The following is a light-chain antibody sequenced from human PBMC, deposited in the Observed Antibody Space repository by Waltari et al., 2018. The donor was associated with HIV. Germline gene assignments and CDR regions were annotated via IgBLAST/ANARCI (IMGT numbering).Light chain of an antibody. CDR2: DVS. J-gene: IGLJ3*02. V-gene: IGLV2-23*02. CDR3: LTYVSKTSTWQ. CDR1: DIASGNYNL. Sequence: QSALTQPASVSGNPGQSVTITCTGTDIASGNYNLVFCFQQHPGKAPKLLIYDVSKRPSGVSSRFSGSKSGYFASLTISGLLTEDESSYYCLTYVSKTSTWQFGGGTYLTV.